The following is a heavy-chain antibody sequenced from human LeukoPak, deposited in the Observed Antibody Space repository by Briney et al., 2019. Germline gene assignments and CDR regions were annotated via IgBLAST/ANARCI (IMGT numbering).Heavy chain of an antibody. CDR1: GVSISSSNSY. CDR2: IYYSGNT. V-gene: IGHV4-39*01. D-gene: IGHD3/OR15-3a*01. Sequence: SETLSLTCTVSGVSISSSNSYWGWIRQPPGKGLEWIGSIYYSGNTYYNASLKSQVSISIDTSKNQLPLRLTSVTAADTAVYYCARQTGSGLFILPGGQGTLVTVSS. CDR3: ARQTGSGLFILP. J-gene: IGHJ4*02.